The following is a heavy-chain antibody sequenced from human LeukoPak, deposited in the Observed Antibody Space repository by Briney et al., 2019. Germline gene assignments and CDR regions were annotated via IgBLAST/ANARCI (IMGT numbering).Heavy chain of an antibody. J-gene: IGHJ6*02. Sequence: PGGSLRLSCAASGFTVSSNYMSWVRQAPGKGLEWVSVIYSGGSTYYADSVKGRFTISRDNSKNTLYLQMNSLRAEDTAVYYCASAISSIAVAVYGMDVWGQGTTVTVPS. D-gene: IGHD6-19*01. CDR2: IYSGGST. CDR1: GFTVSSNY. CDR3: ASAISSIAVAVYGMDV. V-gene: IGHV3-53*01.